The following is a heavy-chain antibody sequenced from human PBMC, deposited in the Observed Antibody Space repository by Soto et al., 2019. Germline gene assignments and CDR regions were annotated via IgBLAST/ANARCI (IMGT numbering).Heavy chain of an antibody. CDR3: AREEGGGYDHQWFDP. Sequence: SETLSLTCTVSSGSISSGGYYWSWIRQHPGKGLEWIGYIYYSGSTYYNPSLKSRVTISVDTSKNQFSLKLSPVTAADTAVYYCAREEGGGYDHQWFDPWGQGTLVTVS. J-gene: IGHJ5*02. CDR2: IYYSGST. V-gene: IGHV4-31*03. CDR1: SGSISSGGYY. D-gene: IGHD5-12*01.